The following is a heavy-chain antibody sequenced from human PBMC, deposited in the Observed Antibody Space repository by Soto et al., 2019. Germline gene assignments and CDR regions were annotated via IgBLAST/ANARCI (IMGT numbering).Heavy chain of an antibody. D-gene: IGHD6-19*01. Sequence: QLQLQESGPGVVKPSETLSLTCTVSGGSISSSNYYWGWIRQPPGNGLEWIGSISYSGSTYYNPSLKSRVTMSVDTSKTQFSLKVTSVTAADTAVYYCARRRYSIGWSTNWFDPWGQGTLVTVSS. V-gene: IGHV4-39*01. CDR2: ISYSGST. CDR3: ARRRYSIGWSTNWFDP. J-gene: IGHJ5*02. CDR1: GGSISSSNYY.